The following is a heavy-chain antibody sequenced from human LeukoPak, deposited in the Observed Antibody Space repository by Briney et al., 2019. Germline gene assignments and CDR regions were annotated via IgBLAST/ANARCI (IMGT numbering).Heavy chain of an antibody. V-gene: IGHV4-39*01. Sequence: PSETCPSPALSLVAPSAVVVTTGAGSASPPGKGLEWIGSIYYSGSTYYNPSLKSRVTISVDTSKNQFSLKLSSVTAADTAVYYCARLNDYIAAAGVDYWGQGTLVTVSS. CDR3: ARLNDYIAAAGVDY. CDR1: VAPSAVVVTT. J-gene: IGHJ4*02. D-gene: IGHD6-13*01. CDR2: IYYSGST.